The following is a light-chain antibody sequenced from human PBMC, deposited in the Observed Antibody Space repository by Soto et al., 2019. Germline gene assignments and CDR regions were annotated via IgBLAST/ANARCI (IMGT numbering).Light chain of an antibody. V-gene: IGKV1-5*02. CDR2: DVS. CDR1: QRISSW. Sequence: DIPMTQSPSTLSASVGDRVTIICRARQRISSWLAWYQQKPGKAPNLLIYDVSSLQGGVPSRFSGSGSGTEFTLTICSLQPDDFATYYCQQYNGSSWTFGQGTKVDI. J-gene: IGKJ1*01. CDR3: QQYNGSSWT.